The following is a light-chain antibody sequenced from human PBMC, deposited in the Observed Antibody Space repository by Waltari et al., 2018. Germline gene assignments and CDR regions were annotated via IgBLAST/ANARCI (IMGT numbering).Light chain of an antibody. CDR1: SGHTSNV. CDR2: VYSDGSH. J-gene: IGLJ3*02. CDR3: QTGGHGTWV. Sequence: QLVLTQSPSASASLGASVKLTCNLSSGHTSNVIAWHQQQPEKGPRYLMKVYSDGSHSKGDGIPDRFSGSSSGSERYLTISSVQSGDEADYYCQTGGHGTWVFGGGTKLTVL. V-gene: IGLV4-69*01.